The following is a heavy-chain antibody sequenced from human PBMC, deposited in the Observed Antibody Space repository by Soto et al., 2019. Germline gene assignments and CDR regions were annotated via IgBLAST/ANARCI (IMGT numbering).Heavy chain of an antibody. D-gene: IGHD6-13*01. CDR1: GGTVSSYA. V-gene: IGHV1-69*13. CDR3: ARGYGYYYGMDL. CDR2: IITIFGKA. J-gene: IGHJ6*02. Sequence: SVKVPCKASGGTVSSYAISWMRQAPGQGLEWMGGIITIFGKAKYAQKFQGRVTLTADESTTTAYMELSSLRSEETPVYYGARGYGYYYGMDLWGQGNTVTDSS.